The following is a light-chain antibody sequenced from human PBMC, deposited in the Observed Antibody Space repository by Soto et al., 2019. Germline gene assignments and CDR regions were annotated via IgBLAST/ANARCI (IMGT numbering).Light chain of an antibody. CDR3: SSYTSSRTLEV. CDR1: SSDVVGYNY. Sequence: QSALTQPASVSGSPGQSITISCTGTSSDVVGYNYVSWYQQHPGKAPKLMIYDVSNRPSGVSNRFSGSKSGNTASLPISGLQAEDEADYYCSSYTSSRTLEVFGGGTQLTVL. J-gene: IGLJ2*01. CDR2: DVS. V-gene: IGLV2-14*01.